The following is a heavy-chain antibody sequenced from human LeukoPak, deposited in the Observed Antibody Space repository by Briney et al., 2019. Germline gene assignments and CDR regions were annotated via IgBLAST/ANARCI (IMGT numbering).Heavy chain of an antibody. CDR1: GFTFSSYS. Sequence: GGSLRLSCAASGFTFSSYSMNWVRQAPGKGLEWVSIIYIDGTTYYADSVKGRFTISRDNAKNSLYLQMNSLRVEDTAVYYCARGGAARPDFWGQGTLVTVSS. J-gene: IGHJ4*02. CDR3: ARGGAARPDF. D-gene: IGHD6-6*01. CDR2: IYIDGTT. V-gene: IGHV3-66*01.